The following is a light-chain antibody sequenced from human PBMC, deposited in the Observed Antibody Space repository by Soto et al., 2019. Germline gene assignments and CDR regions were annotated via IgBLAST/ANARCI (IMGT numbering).Light chain of an antibody. CDR2: AAS. V-gene: IGKV3-20*01. CDR3: QQYSSPPLT. Sequence: EIVLTQSPGTLSLSPADRATLSCRASETVTGKYLAWYQQKVGQAPRLLIFAASNMATGIPDRFSGSGSGTDFTLTISRLEPEDFAMYFCQQYSSPPLTFGQGTKVEIK. J-gene: IGKJ1*01. CDR1: ETVTGKY.